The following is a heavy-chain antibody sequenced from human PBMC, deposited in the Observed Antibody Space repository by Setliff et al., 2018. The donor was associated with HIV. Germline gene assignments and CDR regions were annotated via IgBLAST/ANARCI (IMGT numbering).Heavy chain of an antibody. J-gene: IGHJ6*03. CDR3: AREGLWFGDRGYYMDV. V-gene: IGHV1-18*01. CDR2: ISVKNGNT. CDR1: GYTFISYG. Sequence: ASVKVSCKASGYTFISYGVSWVRQAPGQGLEWMGWISVKNGNTNYAQKFQGRVTMTTDTSTSTAYMELSSLRSEDTAVYYCAREGLWFGDRGYYMDVWGTGTAVTVSS. D-gene: IGHD3-10*01.